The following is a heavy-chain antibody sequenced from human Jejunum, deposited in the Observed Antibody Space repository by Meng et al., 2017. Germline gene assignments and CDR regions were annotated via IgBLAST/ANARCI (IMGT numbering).Heavy chain of an antibody. CDR3: AGDNGDSGIFDY. CDR1: GYTLTNYA. CDR2: ITVGNGNT. J-gene: IGHJ4*02. D-gene: IGHD4-17*01. Sequence: QIRRSGAQVKKPGASWKVSCKASGYTLTNYAIHWVRQATGQRLEWMGWITVGNGNTKYSQKFQGRVTITRGTSASTAYMELSSLTSEDTAVYYCAGDNGDSGIFDYWGQGTLVTVSS. V-gene: IGHV1-3*01.